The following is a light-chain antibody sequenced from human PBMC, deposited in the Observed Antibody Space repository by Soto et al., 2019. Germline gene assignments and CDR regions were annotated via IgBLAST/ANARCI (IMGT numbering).Light chain of an antibody. Sequence: EIVMTQSPATLSVSPGDRATLSCRASQSVSSNLAWYQQKPGQAPRLLIYGASTRATGIPARFSGSGSGTEFTLTIGSLQSEDFAVYYCQHYTSRPLTFGGGTKVEI. J-gene: IGKJ4*01. CDR2: GAS. V-gene: IGKV3-15*01. CDR3: QHYTSRPLT. CDR1: QSVSSN.